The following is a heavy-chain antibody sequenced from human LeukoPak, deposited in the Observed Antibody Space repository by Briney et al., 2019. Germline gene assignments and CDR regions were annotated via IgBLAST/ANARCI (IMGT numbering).Heavy chain of an antibody. J-gene: IGHJ4*02. CDR3: AKSSFDWLPYY. D-gene: IGHD3-9*01. V-gene: IGHV3-74*01. CDR2: INNDGTSS. CDR1: GFTFSSYW. Sequence: PGGSLRLSCAASGFTFSSYWMHWVRQAPGKGPVWVSRINNDGTSSAYADSVKGRFTISRDNAKNTLSLQMNSLRVEDTAVYYCAKSSFDWLPYYWGQGTLVTVSS.